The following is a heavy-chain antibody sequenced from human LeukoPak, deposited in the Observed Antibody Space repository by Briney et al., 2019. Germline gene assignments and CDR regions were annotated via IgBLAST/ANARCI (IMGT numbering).Heavy chain of an antibody. Sequence: ASVKLSRKASGYTFNRYSISWVRQAPGQGLEWMGWINAYNGNTNYAQKSQGRVTMTTDTSTSTAYMELRSLRSDDTAVYYCARHLYGDYFFDYWGQGTLITVSS. V-gene: IGHV1-18*01. J-gene: IGHJ4*02. CDR2: INAYNGNT. CDR3: ARHLYGDYFFDY. CDR1: GYTFNRYS. D-gene: IGHD4-17*01.